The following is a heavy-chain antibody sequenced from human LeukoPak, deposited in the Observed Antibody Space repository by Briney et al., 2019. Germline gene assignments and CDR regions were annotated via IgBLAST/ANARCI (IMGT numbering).Heavy chain of an antibody. CDR3: AKDRSSGWYSD. D-gene: IGHD6-19*01. CDR1: GFTFSSHG. J-gene: IGHJ4*02. Sequence: GGSLRLSCAASGFTFSSHGMHWVRQAPGKGLEWVAVIWYDGSNKYYADSVRGRFTISRDNSKNTLYLQMNSLRAEDTAVYYCAKDRSSGWYSDWGQGTLVTVSS. V-gene: IGHV3-30*02. CDR2: IWYDGSNK.